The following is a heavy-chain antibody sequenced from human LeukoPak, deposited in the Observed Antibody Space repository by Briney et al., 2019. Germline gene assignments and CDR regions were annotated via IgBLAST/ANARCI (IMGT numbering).Heavy chain of an antibody. Sequence: SETLSLTCTVSGGSISSSSYYWGWIRQRPGKGLEWTGSIYYSGSTYYNPSLKSRVTISVDTSKNQFSLKLSSVTAADTAVYYCARAYYDYIWGSYPGWFDPWGQGTLVTVSS. V-gene: IGHV4-39*01. CDR3: ARAYYDYIWGSYPGWFDP. J-gene: IGHJ5*02. CDR2: IYYSGST. CDR1: GGSISSSSYY. D-gene: IGHD3-16*02.